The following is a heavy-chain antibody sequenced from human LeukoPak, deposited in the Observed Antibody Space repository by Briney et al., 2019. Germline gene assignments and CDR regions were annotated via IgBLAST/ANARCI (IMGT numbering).Heavy chain of an antibody. J-gene: IGHJ4*02. CDR3: ARDFSTVTTSADY. Sequence: GGSLRLSCAASGFTFSNYWMTWVRQAPGKGLEWVSSISSSSSYIYYADSVKGRFTISRDNAKNSLYLQMNSLRAEDTAVYYCARDFSTVTTSADYWGQGTMVTVSS. V-gene: IGHV3-21*01. CDR1: GFTFSNYW. CDR2: ISSSSSYI. D-gene: IGHD4-17*01.